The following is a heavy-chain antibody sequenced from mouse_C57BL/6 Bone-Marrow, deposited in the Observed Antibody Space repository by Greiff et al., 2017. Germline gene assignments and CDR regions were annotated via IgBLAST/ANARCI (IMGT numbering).Heavy chain of an antibody. Sequence: QVQLKQSGPGLVQPSQSLSITCTVSGFSLTSYGVHWVRQSPGKGLEWLGVIWRGGSTDYNADIMSSMSTTKDNSKSQVVFKMNSLQADDTSIYYWAEAVYYGSLWYFDVWGTGTTVTVSS. V-gene: IGHV2-5*01. CDR2: IWRGGST. D-gene: IGHD1-1*01. J-gene: IGHJ1*03. CDR3: AEAVYYGSLWYFDV. CDR1: GFSLTSYG.